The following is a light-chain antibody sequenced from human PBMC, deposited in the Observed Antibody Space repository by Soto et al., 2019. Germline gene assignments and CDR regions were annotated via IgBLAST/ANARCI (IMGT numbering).Light chain of an antibody. CDR2: DTS. J-gene: IGKJ1*01. CDR3: QQYGNSPT. V-gene: IGKV3-20*01. Sequence: EIVLTQSPGTLSLSPGERATLSCRASQSVSSSYLAWYQQKPGQAPRLLIYDTSSRATGIPDRFSGSKSGTDFTLTISRLEPEDFAVYYCQQYGNSPTFRQGTKVEIK. CDR1: QSVSSSY.